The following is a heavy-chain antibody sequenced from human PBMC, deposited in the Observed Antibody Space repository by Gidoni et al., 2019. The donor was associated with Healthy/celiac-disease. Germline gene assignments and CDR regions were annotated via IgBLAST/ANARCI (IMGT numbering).Heavy chain of an antibody. Sequence: EVQLVESGGGLVQPGGSLRLSCSASGFTLSSYAMHWVRQAPGKGLEYVSAISSNGGSTYYADSVKGRFTISRDNSKNTLYLQMSSLRAEDTAVYYCVKVRIAAVNWYFDLWVRGTLVTVSS. D-gene: IGHD6-13*01. J-gene: IGHJ2*01. CDR3: VKVRIAAVNWYFDL. CDR2: ISSNGGST. V-gene: IGHV3-64D*06. CDR1: GFTLSSYA.